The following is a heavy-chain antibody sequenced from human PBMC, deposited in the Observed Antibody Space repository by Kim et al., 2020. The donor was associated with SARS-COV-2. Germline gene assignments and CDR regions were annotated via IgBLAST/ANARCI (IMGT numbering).Heavy chain of an antibody. CDR1: GFTFSAYW. CDR2: IKQDGSEI. CDR3: ARDLGIAVIGSDY. Sequence: GGSLRLSCAASGFTFSAYWMSWVRQAPGKGLEWVANIKQDGSEIYYVDSVKGRFTVSRDNAKSSLYLQMNSLRAEDTAVYYCARDLGIAVIGSDYWGQGTLVTVSS. D-gene: IGHD6-19*01. V-gene: IGHV3-7*03. J-gene: IGHJ4*02.